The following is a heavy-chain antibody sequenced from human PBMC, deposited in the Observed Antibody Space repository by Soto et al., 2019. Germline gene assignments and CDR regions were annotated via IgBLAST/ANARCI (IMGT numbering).Heavy chain of an antibody. D-gene: IGHD6-13*01. J-gene: IGHJ3*02. Sequence: GESLKISCKGSGYSSTSYWIGWVRQMPGKGLEWMGIIYPGDSDTRYSPSFQGQVTISADKSISTAYLQWSSLKASDTAMYYCARPAGGIAAAGLSAFDIWGQGTMVTVSS. V-gene: IGHV5-51*01. CDR1: GYSSTSYW. CDR3: ARPAGGIAAAGLSAFDI. CDR2: IYPGDSDT.